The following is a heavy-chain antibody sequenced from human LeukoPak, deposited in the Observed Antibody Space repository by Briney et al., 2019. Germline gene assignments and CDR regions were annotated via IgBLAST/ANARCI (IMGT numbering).Heavy chain of an antibody. J-gene: IGHJ5*02. Sequence: QAGGSLRLSCAASGFTFSSYWMSWVRQAPGKGLEWVANIKQDGSEKHYVDSVKGRFTISRDNAKNSLYLQMNSLRAEDTAVYYCARDRASWYMDDWFDPWGQGTLVTVSS. CDR2: IKQDGSEK. V-gene: IGHV3-7*01. CDR1: GFTFSSYW. CDR3: ARDRASWYMDDWFDP. D-gene: IGHD6-13*01.